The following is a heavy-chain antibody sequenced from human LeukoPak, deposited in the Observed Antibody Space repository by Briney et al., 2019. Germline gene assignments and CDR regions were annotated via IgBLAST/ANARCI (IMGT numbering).Heavy chain of an antibody. V-gene: IGHV4-34*01. CDR3: ARGFEGSGSLKYSHLGFDP. CDR2: INHSGST. J-gene: IGHJ5*02. CDR1: GGSFSGYY. D-gene: IGHD3-10*01. Sequence: SETLSITCAVYGGSFSGYYWSWIRQPPGKGLEWIGEINHSGSTNYNPSLKSRVTISVDTSKNQFSLKLSSVTAADTAVYYCARGFEGSGSLKYSHLGFDPWGQGTLVTVSS.